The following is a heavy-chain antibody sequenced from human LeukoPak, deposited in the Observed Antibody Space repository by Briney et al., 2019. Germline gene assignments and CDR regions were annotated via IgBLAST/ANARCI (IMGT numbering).Heavy chain of an antibody. V-gene: IGHV4-34*01. J-gene: IGHJ4*02. CDR3: ARVPDITARPCDS. Sequence: SETLSLTCAVYGGSFSNYYWTWIRQTPGKGQEWIGEISHTGDITNYNPSLKSRVTISVDSSRKQFSLKVTSVTAADTGVYYCARVPDITARPCDSWGPGTLVIVSS. D-gene: IGHD1-1*01. CDR1: GGSFSNYY. CDR2: ISHTGDIT.